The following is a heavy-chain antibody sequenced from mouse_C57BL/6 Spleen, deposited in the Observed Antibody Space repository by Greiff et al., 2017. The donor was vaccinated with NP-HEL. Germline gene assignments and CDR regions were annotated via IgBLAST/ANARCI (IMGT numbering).Heavy chain of an antibody. D-gene: IGHD1-1*01. V-gene: IGHV5-6*01. Sequence: EVHLVESGGDLVKPGGSLKLSCAASGFTFSSYGMSWVRQTPDKRLEWVATISSGGSYTYYPDSVKGRFTISRDNAKNTLYLQMSSLKSEDTAMYYCARRGVVEKGYYFDYWGQGTTLTVSS. CDR2: ISSGGSYT. CDR3: ARRGVVEKGYYFDY. CDR1: GFTFSSYG. J-gene: IGHJ2*01.